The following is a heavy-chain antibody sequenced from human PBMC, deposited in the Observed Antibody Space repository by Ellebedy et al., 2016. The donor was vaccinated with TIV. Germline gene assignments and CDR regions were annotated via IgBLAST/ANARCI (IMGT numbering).Heavy chain of an antibody. CDR3: ARGSHDYDRSGYHD. Sequence: ASVKVSCXASGYTFTSYGISWVRQAPGQGLEWMGWISAYNGDTNSAPHLQGRVTMTIDTSTSTAYLELRSLRSDDTAVYYCARGSHDYDRSGYHDWGQGTLVTVSS. J-gene: IGHJ4*02. V-gene: IGHV1-18*01. CDR1: GYTFTSYG. CDR2: ISAYNGDT. D-gene: IGHD3-22*01.